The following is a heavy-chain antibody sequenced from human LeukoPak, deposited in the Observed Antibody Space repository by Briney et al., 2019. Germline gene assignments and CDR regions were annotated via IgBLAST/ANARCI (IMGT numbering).Heavy chain of an antibody. V-gene: IGHV1-69*04. CDR2: IIPSLDVA. CDR3: ARDHCSPGTCLGGH. Sequence: PVKVSCKASGDTFIPYTFSWVRQAPGQGLEWIGRIIPSLDVANYAQKFQGRVTLSVDRDTATTYMEVTSLRSEDTAIYYCARDHCSPGTCLGGHWGQGTLVTVSS. CDR1: GDTFIPYT. D-gene: IGHD2-15*01. J-gene: IGHJ4*02.